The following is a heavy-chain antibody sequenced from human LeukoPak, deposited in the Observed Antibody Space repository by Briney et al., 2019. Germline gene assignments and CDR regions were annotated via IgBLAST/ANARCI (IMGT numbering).Heavy chain of an antibody. Sequence: GESLKISCKGSGYSFTTYWIGWVRQMPGKGLEWMGIIYPGDSDTRYSPSFQGQVTMSADKSINTAYLQWSSLKASDTAIYYCARRGGCDYAWEFDYWGQGTLVTVSS. CDR2: IYPGDSDT. CDR1: GYSFTTYW. V-gene: IGHV5-51*01. J-gene: IGHJ4*02. CDR3: ARRGGCDYAWEFDY. D-gene: IGHD3-16*01.